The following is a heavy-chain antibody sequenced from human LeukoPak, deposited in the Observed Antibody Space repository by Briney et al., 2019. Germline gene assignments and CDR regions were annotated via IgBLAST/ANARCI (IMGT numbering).Heavy chain of an antibody. Sequence: PGGSLRLSCAASGFTFTSTSMNWVRQAPGKGLEWISYISSSSRTVHYADSVKGRFTISRDNAKNSLYLQMNSLRDEDMAVYYCARARDGSYDYWGQGTLVTVSS. CDR1: GFTFTSTS. V-gene: IGHV3-48*02. J-gene: IGHJ4*01. CDR3: ARARDGSYDY. CDR2: ISSSSRTV. D-gene: IGHD1-26*01.